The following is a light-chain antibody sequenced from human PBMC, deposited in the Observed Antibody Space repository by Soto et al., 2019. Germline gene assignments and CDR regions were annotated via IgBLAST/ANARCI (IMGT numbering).Light chain of an antibody. Sequence: EIVLTQSPDTLSLSPAERATLSCKASQFFGSDYLAWYQQKPGQPPRLLIYGTSRRATDIPDRFSGSGSGTDFTLTISSLEPEDFAMYYCQKYDGTGTFGQGTKVEIK. CDR1: QFFGSDY. V-gene: IGKV3-20*01. J-gene: IGKJ1*01. CDR2: GTS. CDR3: QKYDGTGT.